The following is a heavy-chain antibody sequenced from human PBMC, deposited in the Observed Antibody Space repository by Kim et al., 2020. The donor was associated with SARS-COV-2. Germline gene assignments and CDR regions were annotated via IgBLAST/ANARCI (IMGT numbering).Heavy chain of an antibody. CDR1: GFTFSSYA. Sequence: GGSLRLSCAASGFTFSSYAMSWVRQAPGKGLEWVSAISGSGGSTYYADSVKGRFTISRDNSKNTLYLQMNSLRAEDTAVYYCAKDQGKTMVKGLFDYWGQGTLVTVSS. V-gene: IGHV3-23*01. D-gene: IGHD3-10*01. J-gene: IGHJ4*02. CDR2: ISGSGGST. CDR3: AKDQGKTMVKGLFDY.